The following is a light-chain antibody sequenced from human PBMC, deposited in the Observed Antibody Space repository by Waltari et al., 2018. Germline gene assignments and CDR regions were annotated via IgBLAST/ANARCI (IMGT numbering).Light chain of an antibody. V-gene: IGKV3-20*01. CDR3: QKYVNLPAT. CDR1: QSVGRY. J-gene: IGKJ1*01. Sequence: ELVLTQSPGTLSLSPGERATLSCRASQSVGRYLAWYQQKPGQAPRLLIYDASTRATGIPDRFSGSGSGTDFSLTISRLESEDVAVYYCQKYVNLPATFGQGTKVEIK. CDR2: DAS.